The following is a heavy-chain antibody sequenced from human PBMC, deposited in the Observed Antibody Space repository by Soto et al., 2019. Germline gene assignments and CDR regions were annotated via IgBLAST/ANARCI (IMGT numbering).Heavy chain of an antibody. CDR1: GFIFSNYG. J-gene: IGHJ6*02. Sequence: GGSLRLSCASCGFIFSNYGVHFVLQAPGKVLEWVAVLCNDGRNKYFADSLKGRFTISRDNSKNTLYLQMNSLRAEDTAVYYCAKDVGSFANYYGMDVWGQGTTVTVSS. V-gene: IGHV3-30*18. CDR3: AKDVGSFANYYGMDV. CDR2: LCNDGRNK. D-gene: IGHD3-10*01.